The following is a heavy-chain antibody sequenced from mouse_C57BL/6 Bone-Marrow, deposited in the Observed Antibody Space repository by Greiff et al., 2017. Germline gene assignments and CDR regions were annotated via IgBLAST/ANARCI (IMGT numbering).Heavy chain of an antibody. CDR1: GYTFTSYD. D-gene: IGHD1-1*01. V-gene: IGHV1-85*01. CDR2: IYPRDGST. Sequence: QVQLQQSGPELVKPGASVKLSCKASGYTFTSYDINWVKQRPGQGLEWIGWIYPRDGSTTYNEKFKGKATLTVAKSSSTAYMELHSLTSEDSAVYFLARLEFDGSSGYWYFDVGGTGTTVTVSS. CDR3: ARLEFDGSSGYWYFDV. J-gene: IGHJ1*03.